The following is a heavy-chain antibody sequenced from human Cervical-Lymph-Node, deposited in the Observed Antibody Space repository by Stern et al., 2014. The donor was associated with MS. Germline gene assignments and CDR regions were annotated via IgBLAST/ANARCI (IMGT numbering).Heavy chain of an antibody. Sequence: EMQLVESGGGLAQPGGSLRLSCAASGFTFTSYVMSWVRQAPGKGLEWVSVISGSGGSTYYVDSVKGRVTISRDNSNNTMYLQMNSLRAEDTAVYYCARSKKDYYYGMDVWGQGTTVTVSS. CDR2: ISGSGGST. CDR3: ARSKKDYYYGMDV. CDR1: GFTFTSYV. J-gene: IGHJ6*02. V-gene: IGHV3-23*04.